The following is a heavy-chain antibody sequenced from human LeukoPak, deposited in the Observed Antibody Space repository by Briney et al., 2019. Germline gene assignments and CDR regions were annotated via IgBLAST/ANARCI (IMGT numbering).Heavy chain of an antibody. CDR3: ARWPLITRNRAAAGTVNWFDP. CDR2: IYYSGST. CDR1: GGSISSSSYY. Sequence: SETLSLTCTVSGGSISSSSYYWGWIRQPPGKGLEWIGSIYYSGSTYYNPSLKSRVTISVDTSKNQFSLKLSSVTAADTAVYCCARWPLITRNRAAAGTVNWFDPWGQGTLVTVSS. D-gene: IGHD6-13*01. V-gene: IGHV4-39*01. J-gene: IGHJ5*02.